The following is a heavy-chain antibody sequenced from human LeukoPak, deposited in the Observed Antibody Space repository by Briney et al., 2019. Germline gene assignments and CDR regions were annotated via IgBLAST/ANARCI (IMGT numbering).Heavy chain of an antibody. J-gene: IGHJ5*02. V-gene: IGHV1-18*01. D-gene: IGHD1-7*01. CDR1: GYTFTTYG. CDR3: ARDRVTGTTTLFDP. CDR2: ISAYNGNT. Sequence: ASVKVSCKASGYTFTTYGISWVRQAPGQGLEWMGWISAYNGNTNSAQKFQGRVTMTTDTSASTAYMELRSLRSDDTAVYYCARDRVTGTTTLFDPWGQGTLVTVSS.